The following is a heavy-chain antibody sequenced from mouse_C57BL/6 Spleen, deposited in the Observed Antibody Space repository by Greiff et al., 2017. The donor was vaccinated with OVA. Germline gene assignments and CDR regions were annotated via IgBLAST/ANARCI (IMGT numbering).Heavy chain of an antibody. D-gene: IGHD4-1*01. J-gene: IGHJ4*01. CDR2: ISDGGSYT. Sequence: DVMLVESGGGLVKPGGSLKLSCAASGFTFSSYAMSWVRQTPEKRLEWVATISDGGSYTYYPDNVKGRFTISRDNAKNNLYLQMSHLKSEDTAMYYCARGGLGRRAMDYWGQGTSVTVSS. CDR3: ARGGLGRRAMDY. CDR1: GFTFSSYA. V-gene: IGHV5-4*03.